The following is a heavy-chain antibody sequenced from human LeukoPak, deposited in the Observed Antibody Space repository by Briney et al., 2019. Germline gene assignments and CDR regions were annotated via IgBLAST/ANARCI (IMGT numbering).Heavy chain of an antibody. CDR2: ISGSGGST. CDR1: GFTFSGSA. Sequence: GGSLRLSCAASGFTFSGSAMSWVRQAPGKGPEWVSSISGSGGSTYYADSVKGRFTISRDDSKNTQYLQMNSLRAEDTAVYYCARGQSHPTGWYLKGESLQHWARAPWSPSPQ. J-gene: IGHJ1*01. CDR3: ARGQSHPTGWYLKGESLQH. V-gene: IGHV3-23*01. D-gene: IGHD6-19*01.